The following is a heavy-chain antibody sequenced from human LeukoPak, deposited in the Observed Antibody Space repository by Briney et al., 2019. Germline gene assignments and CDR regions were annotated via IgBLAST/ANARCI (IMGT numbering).Heavy chain of an antibody. CDR1: GGSISSGGYY. V-gene: IGHV4-31*03. J-gene: IGHJ4*02. CDR2: INYSGST. Sequence: PSETLSLTCTVSGGSISSGGYYWSWIRQHPGKGLEWIGYINYSGSTYYNPSLKSRVTISVDTSKNQFSLKLSSVTAADTAVYYCARDDLGVPAASVWGQGTLVTVSS. D-gene: IGHD2-2*01. CDR3: ARDDLGVPAASV.